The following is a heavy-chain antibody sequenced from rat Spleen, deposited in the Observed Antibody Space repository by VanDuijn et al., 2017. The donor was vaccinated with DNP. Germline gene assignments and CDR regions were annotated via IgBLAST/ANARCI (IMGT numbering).Heavy chain of an antibody. J-gene: IGHJ3*01. Sequence: EVQLVESGGGVVQPGRSLKLSCVASGFTFSDYNMAWVRQAPKKGLEWVATIIYDGSRTYFRDSVKGRFTISRDNAKSTLYLQMNSLRSEDMATYYCARHEDYSSYVYGFAYWGQGTLVTVSS. CDR1: GFTFSDYN. CDR3: ARHEDYSSYVYGFAY. D-gene: IGHD1-2*01. V-gene: IGHV5-7*01. CDR2: IIYDGSRT.